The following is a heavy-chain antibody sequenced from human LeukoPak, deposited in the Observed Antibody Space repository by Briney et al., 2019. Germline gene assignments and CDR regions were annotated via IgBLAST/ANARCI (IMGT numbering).Heavy chain of an antibody. J-gene: IGHJ4*02. CDR3: ARHGGSYFYY. CDR1: GASISSYY. D-gene: IGHD1-26*01. Sequence: PSETLSLTCTVSGASISSYYWSWVRQAPGEGLGWIGYIYYSGTTKYTPSLMGRVSISVDTSKNQFSLRLSSVAAADTAVYYCARHGGSYFYYWGQGTLVTVSS. V-gene: IGHV4-59*08. CDR2: IYYSGTT.